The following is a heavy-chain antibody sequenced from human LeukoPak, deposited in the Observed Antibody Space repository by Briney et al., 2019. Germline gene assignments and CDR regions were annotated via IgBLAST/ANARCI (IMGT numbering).Heavy chain of an antibody. CDR2: IRNDGSYK. CDR1: GFTFSSYG. CDR3: ASNMYSENYYLYPF. J-gene: IGHJ4*02. D-gene: IGHD1-26*01. Sequence: GGSLRLSCAASGFTFSSYGMHWVRQAPGKGLEWVSFIRNDGSYKYYPDSVKGRFTISRDNAKNSLYLQMNSLRAEDTAVYYCASNMYSENYYLYPFWGQGTLVTVSS. V-gene: IGHV3-30*02.